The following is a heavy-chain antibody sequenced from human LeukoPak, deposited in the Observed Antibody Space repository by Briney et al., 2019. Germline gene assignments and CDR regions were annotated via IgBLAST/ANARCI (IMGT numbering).Heavy chain of an antibody. CDR3: TRSTEWLGLGN. V-gene: IGHV3-53*01. J-gene: IGHJ4*02. Sequence: GGSLRLSCAASGFTVSSNYMSWVRQAPGKGLEWVSVIYSGGSTYYADSVKGRFTISRDNSKNTLYLQMNSLRAEDTAVYYCTRSTEWLGLGNWGQGTLVTVSS. CDR2: IYSGGST. CDR1: GFTVSSNY. D-gene: IGHD3-3*01.